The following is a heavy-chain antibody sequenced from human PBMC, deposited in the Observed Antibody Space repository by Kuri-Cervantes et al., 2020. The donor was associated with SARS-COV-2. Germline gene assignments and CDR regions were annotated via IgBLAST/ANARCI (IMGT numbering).Heavy chain of an antibody. CDR1: GFTVSSNY. CDR3: ARDLGTIQGRDY. V-gene: IGHV3-66*02. J-gene: IGHJ4*02. Sequence: GESLKISCAASGFTVSSNYMSWVRQAPGKGLEWGSVIYSGGSTHYADSVKGRITISRDNSKNTPCLQMNSLRAEDTAVYYCARDLGTIQGRDYWGQGTLVTVSS. D-gene: IGHD1-1*01. CDR2: IYSGGST.